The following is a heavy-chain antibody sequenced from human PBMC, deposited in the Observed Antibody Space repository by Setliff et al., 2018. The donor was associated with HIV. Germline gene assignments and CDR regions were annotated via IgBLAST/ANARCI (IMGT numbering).Heavy chain of an antibody. V-gene: IGHV1-18*01. CDR1: GYTFTGYG. D-gene: IGHD3-22*01. CDR2: ISAYNGNT. CDR3: ARDPAGYYGLGDAFDI. J-gene: IGHJ3*02. Sequence: GASVKVSCKASGYTFTGYGISWVRQAPGQGLEWMGWISAYNGNTNYAQKLQGRVTMTTDTSTSTAYMELRSLRSDDTAVYYCARDPAGYYGLGDAFDIWGQGTMVTVSS.